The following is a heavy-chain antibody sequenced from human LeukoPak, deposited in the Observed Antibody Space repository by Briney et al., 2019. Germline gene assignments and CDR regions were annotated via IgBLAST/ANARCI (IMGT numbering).Heavy chain of an antibody. CDR2: INPSGGST. CDR1: GYTFTSYY. J-gene: IGHJ3*02. D-gene: IGHD4-17*01. CDR3: ARDLTMTTVTPAYPFDI. Sequence: ASVKVSCKASGYTFTSYYMHWVRQAPGQGLEWMGIINPSGGSTSYAQKFQGRVTMTRDTSTSTVYMELSSLRSEDTAVYYCARDLTMTTVTPAYPFDIWGQGTMVTVSS. V-gene: IGHV1-46*01.